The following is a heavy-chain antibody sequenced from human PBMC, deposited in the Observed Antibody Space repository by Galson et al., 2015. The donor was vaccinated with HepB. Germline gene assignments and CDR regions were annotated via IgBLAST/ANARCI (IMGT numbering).Heavy chain of an antibody. V-gene: IGHV4-30-4*07. J-gene: IGHJ3*02. Sequence: TLSLTCAVSGGSISSGGYSWSWIRQPPGKGLEWIGYIYYSGSTYYNPSLKSRVTISVDTSKNQFSLKLSSVTAANTAVYYCARDAYYYNSSGYLWGYAFDIWGQGTMVTVSS. D-gene: IGHD3-22*01. CDR1: GGSISSGGYS. CDR3: ARDAYYYNSSGYLWGYAFDI. CDR2: IYYSGST.